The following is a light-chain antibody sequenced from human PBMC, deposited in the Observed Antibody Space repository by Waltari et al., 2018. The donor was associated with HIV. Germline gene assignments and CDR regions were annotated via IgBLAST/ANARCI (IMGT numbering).Light chain of an antibody. Sequence: SFELSRPPSVSLYPGPTATITGSREKFVSQYAAWYQQKSGQSPVLVIHQDSKRPSGIPERFSGSNSGNTAMLTISGTQATDEADYYCQAWDRSTYVVFGGGTKVTVL. CDR2: QDS. CDR1: KFVSQY. J-gene: IGLJ2*01. CDR3: QAWDRSTYVV. V-gene: IGLV3-1*01.